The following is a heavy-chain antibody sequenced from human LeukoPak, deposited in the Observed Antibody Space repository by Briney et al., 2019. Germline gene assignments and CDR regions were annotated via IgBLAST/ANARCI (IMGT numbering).Heavy chain of an antibody. J-gene: IGHJ2*01. CDR3: ARAWYFDL. CDR1: GGSFSGYY. CDR2: INHSGST. Sequence: SETLSLTCAVYGGSFSGYYWSWIRQPPGKGLEWIGEINHSGSTNYNPSLKSRVTISVDTSKNQFSLKLSSVTAADTAVYCCARAWYFDLWGRGTLVTVSS. V-gene: IGHV4-34*01.